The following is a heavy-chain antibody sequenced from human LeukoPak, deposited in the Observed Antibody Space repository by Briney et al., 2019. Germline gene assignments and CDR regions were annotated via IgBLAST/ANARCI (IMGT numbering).Heavy chain of an antibody. J-gene: IGHJ5*02. CDR2: IIPILGIA. D-gene: IGHD5-18*01. CDR3: ASHSYGVNWFDP. V-gene: IGHV1-69*04. CDR1: GGTFSSYA. Sequence: ASVKVSCKAPGGTFSSYAISWVRQAPGQGLEWMGRIIPILGIANYAQKFQGRVTITADKSTSTAYMELSSLRSEDTAVYYCASHSYGVNWFDPWGQGTLVTVS.